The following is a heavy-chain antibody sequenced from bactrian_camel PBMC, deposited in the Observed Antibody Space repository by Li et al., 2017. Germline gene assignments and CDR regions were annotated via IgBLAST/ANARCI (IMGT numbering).Heavy chain of an antibody. J-gene: IGHJ4*01. V-gene: IGHV3S53*01. D-gene: IGHD1*01. CDR1: GYVYSSYC. CDR2: IFIGGGT. CDR3: SAESDCSAFACSGPYCYFGG. Sequence: QLVESGGGSVQAGGSLRLSCAASGYVYSSYCMGWFRQAPGREREKVAHIFIGGGTTVYADSVKGRFTISQANDRITTYLQMNSVKPDDTAVYYCSAESDCSAFACSGPYCYFGGWSQGTQVTVS.